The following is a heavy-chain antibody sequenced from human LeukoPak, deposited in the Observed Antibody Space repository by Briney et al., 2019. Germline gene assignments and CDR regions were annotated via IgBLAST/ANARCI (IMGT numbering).Heavy chain of an antibody. CDR2: INPNSGGT. J-gene: IGHJ4*02. D-gene: IGHD1-26*01. Sequence: ASVKVSCKASGYTFTGYYMHWVRQAPGQGLEWMGWINPNSGGTNYAQKFQGRVTITADKSTSTAYMELSSLRSEDTAVYYCARVGYSGSYWGTEYYFDYWGQGTLVTVSS. CDR3: ARVGYSGSYWGTEYYFDY. V-gene: IGHV1-2*02. CDR1: GYTFTGYY.